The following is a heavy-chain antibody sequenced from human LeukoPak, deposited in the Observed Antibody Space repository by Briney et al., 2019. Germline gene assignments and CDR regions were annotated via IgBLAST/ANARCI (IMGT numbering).Heavy chain of an antibody. CDR1: GGSFSGYY. D-gene: IGHD3-3*01. J-gene: IGHJ4*02. CDR2: INHSGST. V-gene: IGHV4-34*01. CDR3: ARGSTYYDFWSGSLAGGFDY. Sequence: PSETLSLTCAVYGGSFSGYYWSWIRQPPGKGLEWIGEINHSGSTNYSPSLKSRVTISVDTSKNQFSLKLSSVTAADTAVYYCARGSTYYDFWSGSLAGGFDYWGQGTLVTVSS.